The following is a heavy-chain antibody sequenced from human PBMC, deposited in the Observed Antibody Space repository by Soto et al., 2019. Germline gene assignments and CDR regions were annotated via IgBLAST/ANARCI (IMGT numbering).Heavy chain of an antibody. CDR1: GFTFSSYA. V-gene: IGHV3-23*01. CDR3: AKDISENCSSTSCYGGFDY. D-gene: IGHD2-2*01. J-gene: IGHJ4*02. Sequence: EVQLLESGGGLVQPGGSLRLSCAASGFTFSSYAMSWVRQAPGKGLEWVSAISGSGVSTYYADSVKGRFTISRDNSKNTRYLQMSSLRAEETAVYYCAKDISENCSSTSCYGGFDYWGQGTLVTVSS. CDR2: ISGSGVST.